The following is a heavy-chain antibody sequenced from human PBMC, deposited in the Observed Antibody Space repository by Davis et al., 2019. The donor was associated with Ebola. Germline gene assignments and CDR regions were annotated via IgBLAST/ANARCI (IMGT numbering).Heavy chain of an antibody. CDR3: AKDRGYSYGYYYYGMDV. Sequence: PGGSLRLSCSASGFTFSSYAMHWVRQAPGKGLEYVSAISSNGGSTYYADSVKGRFTISRDNSKNTLYLQMSSLRAEDTAVYYCAKDRGYSYGYYYYGMDVWGQGTTVTVSS. CDR2: ISSNGGST. CDR1: GFTFSSYA. J-gene: IGHJ6*02. D-gene: IGHD5-18*01. V-gene: IGHV3-64D*06.